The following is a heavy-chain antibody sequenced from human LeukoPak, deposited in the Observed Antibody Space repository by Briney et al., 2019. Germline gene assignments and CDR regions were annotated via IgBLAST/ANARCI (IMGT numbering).Heavy chain of an antibody. CDR3: AKGIGGVIVKSLLHSAFDI. Sequence: GGSLRLSCAASGFTFSSYAMSWVRQAPGKGLEWVSGISGGGGSTYYADSVKGRFTISRENSRNTLYLQMNSLRGEDTAVYYCAKGIGGVIVKSLLHSAFDIWGQGTMVTVSS. CDR1: GFTFSSYA. CDR2: ISGGGGST. V-gene: IGHV3-23*01. D-gene: IGHD3-16*02. J-gene: IGHJ3*02.